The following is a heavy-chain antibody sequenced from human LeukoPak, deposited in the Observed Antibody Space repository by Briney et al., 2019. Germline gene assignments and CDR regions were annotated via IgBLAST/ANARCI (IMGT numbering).Heavy chain of an antibody. Sequence: SETLSLTCTVSGGSFSSSSYYWGWIRQPPGKGLEWIGYIYYSGSTNYNPSLKSRVTISVDTSKNQFSLKLSSVTAADTAVYYCARGEEITMVRGVPFFDPWGQGTLVTVSS. D-gene: IGHD3-10*01. CDR3: ARGEEITMVRGVPFFDP. CDR1: GGSFSSSSYY. J-gene: IGHJ5*02. CDR2: IYYSGST. V-gene: IGHV4-61*01.